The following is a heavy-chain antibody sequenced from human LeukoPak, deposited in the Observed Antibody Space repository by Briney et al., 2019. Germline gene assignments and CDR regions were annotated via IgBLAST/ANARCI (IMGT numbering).Heavy chain of an antibody. CDR3: AKDGSSYYYIYY. J-gene: IGHJ4*02. Sequence: GGSLRLSCAASRFTFNKYGMHWVRQAPGKGLEWLAFISYDGSNTYYADSVKGRFTVSRDDSKSTLYLQMNSLRADDTAVYYCAKDGSSYYYIYYWGQGTLVTVSS. D-gene: IGHD3-22*01. CDR2: ISYDGSNT. CDR1: RFTFNKYG. V-gene: IGHV3-30*02.